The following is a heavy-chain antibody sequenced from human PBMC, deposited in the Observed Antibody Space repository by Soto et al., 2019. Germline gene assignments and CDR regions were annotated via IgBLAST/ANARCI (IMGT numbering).Heavy chain of an antibody. Sequence: QVQLVESGGGVVQPGRSLRLSCAASGFTFSSYGMHWVRQAPGKGLEWVAVIWYDGSNKYYADSVKGRFTISRDNSKNALYLQMNSLRAEDTAVYYCARGVSYCYDSNFDYWGQGTLVTVSS. CDR3: ARGVSYCYDSNFDY. J-gene: IGHJ4*02. D-gene: IGHD3-22*01. V-gene: IGHV3-33*01. CDR2: IWYDGSNK. CDR1: GFTFSSYG.